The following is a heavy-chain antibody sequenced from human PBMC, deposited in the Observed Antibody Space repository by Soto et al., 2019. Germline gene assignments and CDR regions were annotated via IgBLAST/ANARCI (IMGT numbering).Heavy chain of an antibody. D-gene: IGHD3-10*01. V-gene: IGHV4-59*06. J-gene: IGHJ3*01. CDR3: GNYFPPPDVFDF. CDR1: GGSISSYY. Sequence: SETLSLTCTVSGGSISSYYWSWIRQPPGKGLEWIGYIYYSGSTYYNPSLKRRVTISVDTSKNQFSLKLSSVTAADPAVFYCGNYFPPPDVFDFGGKGTMVPVSS. CDR2: IYYSGST.